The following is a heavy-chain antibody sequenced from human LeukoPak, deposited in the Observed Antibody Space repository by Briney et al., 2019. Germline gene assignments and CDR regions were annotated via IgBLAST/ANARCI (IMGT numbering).Heavy chain of an antibody. CDR2: IYPGDSST. CDR1: GYSFTNYW. D-gene: IGHD5-18*01. V-gene: IGHV5-51*01. Sequence: GESLKISRMGSGYSFTNYWIAWVRQMPGKGLEWMGIIYPGDSSTRYSPSFQGQVTISADKSINTAYLQWRSLAASDTAMYYCARRTNSYSYLPDYWGQGTLVTVSS. J-gene: IGHJ4*02. CDR3: ARRTNSYSYLPDY.